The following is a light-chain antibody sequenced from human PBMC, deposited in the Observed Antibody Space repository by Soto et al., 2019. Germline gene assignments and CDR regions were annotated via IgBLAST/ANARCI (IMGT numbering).Light chain of an antibody. CDR1: QSVADSY. V-gene: IGKV3-20*01. Sequence: EVVLTQSPGTLSLSPGERATLSCRASQSVADSYLAWYQQKPGRAPRLLFYGATRRATGIPDRFSGSGSGTDFTLTISTLEPDDFAVYYCHHFGNSPDTFGQGTKVE. J-gene: IGKJ1*01. CDR2: GAT. CDR3: HHFGNSPDT.